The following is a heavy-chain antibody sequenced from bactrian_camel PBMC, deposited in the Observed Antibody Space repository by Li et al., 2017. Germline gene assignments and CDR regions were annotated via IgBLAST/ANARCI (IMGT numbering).Heavy chain of an antibody. Sequence: VQLVESGGGSVQAGGSLRLSCDVSGYSVQTAYMAWFRQAPGKMREGVASIDRAGYPTYTHSVKDRFTISKDNAKNTLYLQMNSLEPEDTATYYCAAGRLRGGRCGVMSGRFPDFAYYGQGTQVTVS. CDR3: AAGRLRGGRCGVMSGRFPDFAY. V-gene: IGHV3S53*01. J-gene: IGHJ6*01. D-gene: IGHD7*01. CDR1: GYSVQTAY. CDR2: IDRAGYP.